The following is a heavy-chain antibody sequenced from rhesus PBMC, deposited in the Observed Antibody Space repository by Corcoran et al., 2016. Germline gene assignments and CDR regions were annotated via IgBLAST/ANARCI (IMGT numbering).Heavy chain of an antibody. CDR2: ILGNQYNT. D-gene: IGHD1-1*01. J-gene: IGHJ4*01. CDR3: MSVSLSGTGTVDF. Sequence: QGQLQESGPGLVKTSETLSLICAVSGYSITSAYGWGWFRTPPGKGLELIGQILGNQYNTYDSPTLKSRVTVSKDTSKKQFALRLSSVTAADTAVYYCMSVSLSGTGTVDFWGQGVLVTVSS. V-gene: IGHV4-127*01. CDR1: GYSITSAYG.